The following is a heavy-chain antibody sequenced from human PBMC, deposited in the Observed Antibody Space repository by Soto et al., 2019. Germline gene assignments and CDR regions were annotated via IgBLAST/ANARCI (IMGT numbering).Heavy chain of an antibody. CDR2: TYYSGST. Sequence: SETLSLTCTVSGASITSYQWSWIRQSPGKGLEWIGNTYYSGSTNYNPSLKSRVTISVDTSKNQFSLKLSSVTAADTAVYYCARRYAYYFDYWGQGTLVTVSS. CDR1: GASITSYQ. D-gene: IGHD3-9*01. CDR3: ARRYAYYFDY. J-gene: IGHJ4*02. V-gene: IGHV4-59*01.